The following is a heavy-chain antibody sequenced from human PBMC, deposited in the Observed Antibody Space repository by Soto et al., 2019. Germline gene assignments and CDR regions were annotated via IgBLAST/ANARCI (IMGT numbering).Heavy chain of an antibody. D-gene: IGHD3-3*01. CDR3: AKDDDFWSGYNLDY. CDR1: GFTFSSYA. Sequence: PGGSLRLSCAASGFTFSSYAMSWVRQAPGKGLEWVSAISGSGGSTYYADSVKGRFTISRDNSKNTLYLQMNSLRAEDTAVYYCAKDDDFWSGYNLDYWGQGTLVTVSS. V-gene: IGHV3-23*01. J-gene: IGHJ4*02. CDR2: ISGSGGST.